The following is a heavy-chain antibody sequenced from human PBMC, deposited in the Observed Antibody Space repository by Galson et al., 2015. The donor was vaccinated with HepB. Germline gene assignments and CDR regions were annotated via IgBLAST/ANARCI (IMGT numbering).Heavy chain of an antibody. J-gene: IGHJ5*02. CDR3: AKGAGMITFGGVIVIPEWFDP. Sequence: SLRLSCAASGFTFSSYAMSWVRQAPGKGLEWVAVISGGGGSTYYADSVKGRFTISRDNSKNTLYLQMNSLRAEDTAVYYCAKGAGMITFGGVIVIPEWFDPWGQGTLVTVSS. D-gene: IGHD3-16*02. V-gene: IGHV3-23*01. CDR1: GFTFSSYA. CDR2: ISGGGGST.